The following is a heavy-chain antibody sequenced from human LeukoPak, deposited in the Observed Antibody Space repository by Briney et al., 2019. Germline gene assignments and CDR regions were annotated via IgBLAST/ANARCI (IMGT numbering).Heavy chain of an antibody. J-gene: IGHJ4*02. V-gene: IGHV6-1*01. CDR3: AREGSQYGDYDKYYFDY. CDR2: TYYRSKWYN. Sequence: SQTLSLTSAISGDSVSSNSAAWNWIRQSPSRGLEWLGRTYYRSKWYNDYAVSVKSRITIDPDTSKNQFSLQLNTVTPEDTAVYYCAREGSQYGDYDKYYFDYWGQGTLVTVSS. D-gene: IGHD4-17*01. CDR1: GDSVSSNSAA.